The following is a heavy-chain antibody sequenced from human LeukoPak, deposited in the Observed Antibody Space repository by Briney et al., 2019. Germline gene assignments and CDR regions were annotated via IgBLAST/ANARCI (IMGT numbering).Heavy chain of an antibody. CDR2: IRSKVYGGTT. Sequence: GGSLRLSCAASGFTFSSYGMNWVRQAPGKGLEWVGFIRSKVYGGTTEYAASAKGRFTISRDDSKSIAYLQMNSLKTEDTAVYYCAKFGSSDSMDVWGQGTTVTVSS. J-gene: IGHJ6*02. D-gene: IGHD6-6*01. CDR3: AKFGSSDSMDV. CDR1: GFTFSSYG. V-gene: IGHV3-49*04.